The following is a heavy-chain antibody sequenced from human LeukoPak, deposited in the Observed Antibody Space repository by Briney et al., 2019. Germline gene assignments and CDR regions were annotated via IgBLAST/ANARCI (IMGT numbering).Heavy chain of an antibody. J-gene: IGHJ4*02. Sequence: SETLSLTCTISDDSIRRSNSYWSWIRQPAEKGLEWIGRINTGGSTIYNPSLESRVTISIDTSNNQFSLKLNSVTAADTAIYYCATTVRNYDFWSGHPLDYWGQGILVTVSS. CDR3: ATTVRNYDFWSGHPLDY. D-gene: IGHD3-3*01. CDR1: DDSIRRSNSY. V-gene: IGHV4-61*02. CDR2: INTGGST.